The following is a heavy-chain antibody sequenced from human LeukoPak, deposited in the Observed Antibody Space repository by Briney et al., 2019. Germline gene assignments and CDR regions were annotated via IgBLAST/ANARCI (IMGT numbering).Heavy chain of an antibody. Sequence: SETLSLTCTVSGGSISNGVYYWSWIRQHPGKGLEWIGYIYYSGSTYYNPSLKSRVTISVDTSKNQFSLKLSSVTAADTAVYYCARLRYSNYTFDPWGQGTLVTVSS. CDR1: GGSISNGVYY. D-gene: IGHD4-11*01. V-gene: IGHV4-31*03. CDR2: IYYSGST. CDR3: ARLRYSNYTFDP. J-gene: IGHJ5*02.